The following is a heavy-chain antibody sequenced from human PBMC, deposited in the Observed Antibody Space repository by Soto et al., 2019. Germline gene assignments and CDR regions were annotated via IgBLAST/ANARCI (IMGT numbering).Heavy chain of an antibody. CDR3: ARGGWYNDY. J-gene: IGHJ4*02. D-gene: IGHD6-19*01. CDR2: IYYSGST. Sequence: SETLSLTCTVSGGSMSNNYWSWTRQPPGKGLEWIGYIYYSGSTSYNPSLKSRVAMSVDTSKNQFSLKLSSVTAADTAVYFCARGGWYNDYWGQGTLVTVSS. CDR1: GGSMSNNY. V-gene: IGHV4-59*01.